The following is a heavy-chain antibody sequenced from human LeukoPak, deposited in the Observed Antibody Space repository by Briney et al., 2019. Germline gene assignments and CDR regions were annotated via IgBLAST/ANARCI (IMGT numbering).Heavy chain of an antibody. CDR2: INPNSGGT. CDR1: GYTFTGYY. Sequence: ASVKVSCKASGYTFTGYYMHWVRQAPGQGLEWMGWINPNSGGTNYAQKFQGRVTMTRDTSISTAYMELSSLRSEDTAMYYCARWDAHYHEGDNWFDPWGQGTLVTVSS. D-gene: IGHD3-22*01. J-gene: IGHJ5*02. V-gene: IGHV1-2*02. CDR3: ARWDAHYHEGDNWFDP.